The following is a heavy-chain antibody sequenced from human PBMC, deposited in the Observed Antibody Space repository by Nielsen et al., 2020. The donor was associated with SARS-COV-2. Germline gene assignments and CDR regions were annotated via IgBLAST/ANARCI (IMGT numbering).Heavy chain of an antibody. CDR2: IKQDGSEK. D-gene: IGHD2-8*02. CDR3: ARGVLGVYAGFDP. J-gene: IGHJ5*02. CDR1: GFTFSSYW. Sequence: GESLKISCAASGFTFSSYWMSWVRQAPGKGLEWVANIKQDGSEKYYVDSVKGRFTISRDNAKNSLYLQMNSLRAEDTAVSYCARGVLGVYAGFDPWGQGTLVTVSS. V-gene: IGHV3-7*03.